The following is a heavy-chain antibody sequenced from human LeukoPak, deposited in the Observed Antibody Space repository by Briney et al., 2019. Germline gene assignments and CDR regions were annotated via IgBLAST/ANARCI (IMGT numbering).Heavy chain of an antibody. CDR2: IYYSGST. CDR3: ARIYYDSSGPFDY. V-gene: IGHV4-39*07. J-gene: IGHJ4*02. Sequence: SETLSLTCTVSGGPISSYYWGWIRQPPGKGLEWIGRIYYSGSTYYNPSLMGRVTISVDTSKNQFSLKLSSVTAADTAVYYCARIYYDSSGPFDYWGQGTLVTVSS. CDR1: GGPISSYY. D-gene: IGHD3-22*01.